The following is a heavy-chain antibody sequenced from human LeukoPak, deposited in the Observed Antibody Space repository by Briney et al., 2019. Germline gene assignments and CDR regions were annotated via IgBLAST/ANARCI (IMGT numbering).Heavy chain of an antibody. CDR1: GYTFTSYG. J-gene: IGHJ4*02. CDR3: ARRDLTIVTTRGFVY. V-gene: IGHV1-46*01. Sequence: ASVKVSCKASGYTFTSYGISWVRQAPGQGLEWMGIIHPGVGSSSYARQFQGRLTMTRDTSTSTVYMELSSLRSEDTAVYYCARRDLTIVTTRGFVYWGQGTLVTVSS. D-gene: IGHD4-11*01. CDR2: IHPGVGSS.